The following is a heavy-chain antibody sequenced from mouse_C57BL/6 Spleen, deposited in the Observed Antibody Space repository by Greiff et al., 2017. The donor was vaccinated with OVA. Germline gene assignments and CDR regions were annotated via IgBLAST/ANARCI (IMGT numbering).Heavy chain of an antibody. V-gene: IGHV1-69*01. CDR2: IDPSDSYT. CDR1: GYTFTSYW. J-gene: IGHJ1*03. Sequence: VQLQQPGAELVMPGASVKLSCKASGYTFTSYWMHWVKQRPGQGLEWIGEIDPSDSYTNYNQKFKGKSTLTVDKSSSTAYMQLSSLTSEDSAVYYCARKHYYGSSYWYFDVWGTGTTVTVSS. CDR3: ARKHYYGSSYWYFDV. D-gene: IGHD1-1*01.